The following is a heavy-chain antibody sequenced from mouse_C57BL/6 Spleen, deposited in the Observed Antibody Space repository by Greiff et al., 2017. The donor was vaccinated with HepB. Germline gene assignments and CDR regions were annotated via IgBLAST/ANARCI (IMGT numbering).Heavy chain of an antibody. CDR1: GYTFTDYE. V-gene: IGHV1-15*01. D-gene: IGHD3-2*02. CDR2: IDPETGGT. CDR3: TKSSAGY. J-gene: IGHJ2*01. Sequence: VQRVESGAELVRPGASVTLSCKASGYTFTDYEMHWVKQTPVHGLEWIGAIDPETGGTAYNQKFKGKAILTADKSSSTAYMELRSLTSEDSAVYYCTKSSAGYWGQGTTLTVSS.